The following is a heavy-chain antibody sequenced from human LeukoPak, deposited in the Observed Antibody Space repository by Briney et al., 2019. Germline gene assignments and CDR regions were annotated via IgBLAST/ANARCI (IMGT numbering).Heavy chain of an antibody. J-gene: IGHJ6*03. CDR2: INHSGFS. Sequence: SETLSLTCAFYGGSFSDYYWTWVRQPPGKGLEWIGEINHSGFSNYNPSLKSRVTMAVDTSMNQFSLKLRSVTAADTAVYYCARVVWGGDFHYSLDVWGKGTTVIVSS. D-gene: IGHD7-27*01. V-gene: IGHV4-34*10. CDR1: GGSFSDYY. CDR3: ARVVWGGDFHYSLDV.